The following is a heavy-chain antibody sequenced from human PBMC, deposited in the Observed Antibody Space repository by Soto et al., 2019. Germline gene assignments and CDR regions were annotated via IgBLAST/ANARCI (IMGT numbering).Heavy chain of an antibody. V-gene: IGHV1-2*04. CDR1: GYTFTGYY. D-gene: IGHD6-19*01. J-gene: IGHJ5*02. CDR3: ARDAAVAGTRFDP. CDR2: INPNSGGT. Sequence: GASVKVSCTASGYTFTGYYMHWVRQAPGQGLEWMGWINPNSGGTNYAQKFQGWVTMTRDTSISTAYMELSRLRSDDTAVYYCARDAAVAGTRFDPWGQGTLVTVSS.